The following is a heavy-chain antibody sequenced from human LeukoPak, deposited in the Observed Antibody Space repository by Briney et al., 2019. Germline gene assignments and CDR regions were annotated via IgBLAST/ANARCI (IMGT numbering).Heavy chain of an antibody. V-gene: IGHV3-74*01. D-gene: IGHD5-18*01. CDR2: INSDGSSI. Sequence: GGSLRLSCAASGFTFSRHWMHWVRQAPGKGLVWVSRINSDGSSISYADSVKGRFTISRDKARNTLYLQMNSLRAEDTAVYYCASDTVDTAVGIDYWGQGTLVTVSS. CDR1: GFTFSRHW. J-gene: IGHJ4*02. CDR3: ASDTVDTAVGIDY.